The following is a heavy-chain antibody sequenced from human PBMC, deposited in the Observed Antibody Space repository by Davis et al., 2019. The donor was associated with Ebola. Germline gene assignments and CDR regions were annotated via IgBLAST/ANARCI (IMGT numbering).Heavy chain of an antibody. D-gene: IGHD6-19*01. V-gene: IGHV7-4-1*02. CDR1: GDTLTSYA. CDR2: INTNTGTP. J-gene: IGHJ1*01. Sequence: ASVKVSCKAVGDTLTSYAMTWVRQAPGQGLEWMGWINTNTGTPTFAQDFTGRFDFSLDTSVNTAYLQITSLKAEDTAVYYCARAPSSSDWEEEYFQHWGQGTLVTVSS. CDR3: ARAPSSSDWEEEYFQH.